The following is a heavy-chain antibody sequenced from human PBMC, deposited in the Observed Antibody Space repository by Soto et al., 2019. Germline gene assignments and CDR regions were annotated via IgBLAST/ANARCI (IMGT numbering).Heavy chain of an antibody. Sequence: QVHLVQSGAEVKKPGASVKVSCKGSGYGFTTYGITWVRQAPGQGLEWMAWISAHNGNTNYAQKVQGRVTVTRDTSTRTAYMELMGLRYDDTAVYYCARGRYGDYWGQGALVTVSS. CDR1: GYGFTTYG. J-gene: IGHJ4*02. CDR3: ARGRYGDY. CDR2: ISAHNGNT. V-gene: IGHV1-18*01. D-gene: IGHD1-1*01.